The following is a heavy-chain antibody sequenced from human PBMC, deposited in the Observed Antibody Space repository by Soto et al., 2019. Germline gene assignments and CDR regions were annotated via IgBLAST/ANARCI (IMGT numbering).Heavy chain of an antibody. V-gene: IGHV3-13*01. Sequence: GGSLRLSCAASGFTFSSYDMHWVRQATGKGLEWVSAIGTAGDTYYPGSVKGRFTISRENAKNSLYLQMNSLRAEDTAVYYCARDFTYVAAAGRDYYYGMDVWGQGTTVTVSS. J-gene: IGHJ6*02. CDR1: GFTFSSYD. D-gene: IGHD6-13*01. CDR3: ARDFTYVAAAGRDYYYGMDV. CDR2: IGTAGDT.